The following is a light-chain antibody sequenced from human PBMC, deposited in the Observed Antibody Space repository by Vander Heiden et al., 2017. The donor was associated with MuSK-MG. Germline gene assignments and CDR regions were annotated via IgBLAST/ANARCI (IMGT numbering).Light chain of an antibody. CDR1: QDISSR. J-gene: IGKJ3*01. Sequence: DIQMTQSPSSVSASVGDRVTITCRASQDISSRLAWYQQKPGKAPNLLIYAASSLQSGVPSRFSGSGSGTDFTLTIGSLQPEDFATYYCQQADSFPRTFGHGTKVDIK. V-gene: IGKV1-12*01. CDR2: AAS. CDR3: QQADSFPRT.